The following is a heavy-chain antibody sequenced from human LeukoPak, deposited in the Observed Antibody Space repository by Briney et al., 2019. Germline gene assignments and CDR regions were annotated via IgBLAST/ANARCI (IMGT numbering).Heavy chain of an antibody. Sequence: PSQTLSLTCTVCGVSISSSNSYWGWIRHPPGKGLDWIGSIYFRGNTYYNAPLKSQVSMSIDTSKNQFSLRLTSVTAADTAVYYCARQTGSGLFILPGGQGTLVTVSS. J-gene: IGHJ4*02. CDR1: GVSISSSNSY. CDR3: ARQTGSGLFILP. CDR2: IYFRGNT. V-gene: IGHV4-39*01. D-gene: IGHD3/OR15-3a*01.